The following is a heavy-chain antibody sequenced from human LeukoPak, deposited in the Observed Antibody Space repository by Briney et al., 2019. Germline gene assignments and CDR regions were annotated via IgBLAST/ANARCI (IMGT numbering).Heavy chain of an antibody. Sequence: GGSLRLSCAASVVNFSNYDRHCVRQAPGKGLEWVAFIRYDGSDKYYADSVKGRFTISRDNSKNTLYLQMNSLRTEDTAVYYCAKGDTSWGQGTLVTVSS. CDR2: IRYDGSDK. CDR1: VVNFSNYD. D-gene: IGHD2-21*02. J-gene: IGHJ5*02. CDR3: AKGDTS. V-gene: IGHV3-30*02.